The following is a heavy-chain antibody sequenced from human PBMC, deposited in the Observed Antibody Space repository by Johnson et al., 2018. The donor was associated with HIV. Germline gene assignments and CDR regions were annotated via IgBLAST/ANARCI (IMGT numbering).Heavy chain of an antibody. CDR2: ISYEASNK. CDR1: GFTFSHYA. Sequence: QVQLVESGGGLVQPGGSLRLSCAASGFTFSHYAMHWVRQAPGKGLEWVAFISYEASNKHFLDSVKGRFTISRDNSKNTLYLQMNSLRAEDTAVYYCARVFVDDEDTWVNYYDALDIWGQGTMVTVSS. CDR3: ARVFVDDEDTWVNYYDALDI. D-gene: IGHD3-10*01. J-gene: IGHJ3*02. V-gene: IGHV3-30*04.